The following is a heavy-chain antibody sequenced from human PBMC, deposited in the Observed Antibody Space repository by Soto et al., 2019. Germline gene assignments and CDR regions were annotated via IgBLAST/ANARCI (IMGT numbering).Heavy chain of an antibody. J-gene: IGHJ4*02. CDR3: ARSTGYGDSYFDY. V-gene: IGHV4-59*01. Sequence: SETLSLTCTVSGGSITLYYWNWIRRSPGNGLEWIGYMYSIGSTNYRSSLKCRVTISGDTSKNQFSLRLRSVTAADTAVYFCARSTGYGDSYFDYWGQGALVTVSS. D-gene: IGHD4-17*01. CDR2: MYSIGST. CDR1: GGSITLYY.